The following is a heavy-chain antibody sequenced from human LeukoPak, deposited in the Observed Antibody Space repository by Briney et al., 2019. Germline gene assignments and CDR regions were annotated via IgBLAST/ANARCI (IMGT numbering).Heavy chain of an antibody. Sequence: SETLSLTCTVSGGSISSGGYYWSWIRQHPGKGLEWIGYIYYSGSTYYNPSLKSRVTISVDTSKNQFSLKLSSVTAADTAVYYCARVRFGLLDYWGQGTLVTVSS. CDR1: GGSISSGGYY. V-gene: IGHV4-31*03. D-gene: IGHD3-10*01. J-gene: IGHJ4*02. CDR2: IYYSGST. CDR3: ARVRFGLLDY.